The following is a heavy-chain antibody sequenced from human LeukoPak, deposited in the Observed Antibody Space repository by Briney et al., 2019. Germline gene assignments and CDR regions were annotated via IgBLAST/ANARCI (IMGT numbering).Heavy chain of an antibody. CDR2: ISAYNGNT. D-gene: IGHD3-10*01. J-gene: IGHJ4*02. V-gene: IGHV1-18*01. CDR3: AREGLLWFGNYYFDY. Sequence: ASVKVSCKASGYTFTSYGISWVGQAPGQGLEWMGWISAYNGNTNYAQKLQGRVTMTTDTSTSTAYMELRSLRSDDTAVYYCAREGLLWFGNYYFDYWGQGTLVTVSS. CDR1: GYTFTSYG.